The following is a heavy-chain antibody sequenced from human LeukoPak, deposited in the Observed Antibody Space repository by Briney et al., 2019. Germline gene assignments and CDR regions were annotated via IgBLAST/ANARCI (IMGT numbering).Heavy chain of an antibody. D-gene: IGHD6-19*01. Sequence: SETLSLTCAVSGGSISSNNWWIRVRQSPEKGLEWIGEIYHDGSTNYNPSLKSRVTISVDTSKNQFSLKLSSVTAADTAVYYCARIKSRDSSGWAYYFDYWGQGTLVTVSS. CDR2: IYHDGST. CDR1: GGSISSNNW. J-gene: IGHJ4*02. V-gene: IGHV4-4*02. CDR3: ARIKSRDSSGWAYYFDY.